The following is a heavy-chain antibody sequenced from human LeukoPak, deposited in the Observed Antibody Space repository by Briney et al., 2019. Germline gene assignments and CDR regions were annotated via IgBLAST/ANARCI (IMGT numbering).Heavy chain of an antibody. CDR2: IYTSGST. CDR3: ARSLWFRPSRNKIDYGGNSYRDV. J-gene: IGHJ6*03. V-gene: IGHV4-61*02. Sequence: SETLSLTCTVSGGSISSGSYYWSWIRQPAGKGLEWIGRIYTSGSTNYNPSLKSRVTISVDTSKNQFSLKLSSVTAADTAGYYCARSLWFRPSRNKIDYGGNSYRDVWGKGTTVTVSS. CDR1: GGSISSGSYY. D-gene: IGHD4-17*01.